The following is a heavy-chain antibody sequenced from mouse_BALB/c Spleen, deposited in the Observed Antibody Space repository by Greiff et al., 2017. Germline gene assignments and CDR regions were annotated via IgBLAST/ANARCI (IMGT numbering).Heavy chain of an antibody. CDR3: ARLNWFAY. V-gene: IGHV5-12-1*01. CDR2: ISSGGGST. CDR1: GFAFSSYD. J-gene: IGHJ3*01. Sequence: EVKLVESGGGLVKPGGSLKLSCAASGFAFSSYDMSWVRQTPEKRLEWVAYISSGGGSTYYPDTVKGRFTISRDNAKNTLYLQMSSLKSEDTAMYYCARLNWFAYWGQGTLVTVSA.